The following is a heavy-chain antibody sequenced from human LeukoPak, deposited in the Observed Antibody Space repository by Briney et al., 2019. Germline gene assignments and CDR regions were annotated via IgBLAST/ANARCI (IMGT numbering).Heavy chain of an antibody. CDR1: GGTFSSYA. V-gene: IGHV1-69*04. J-gene: IGHJ4*02. CDR2: IIPILGIA. D-gene: IGHD5-24*01. Sequence: SVKVSCKASGGTFSSYAISWVRQAPGQGLEWMGRIIPILGIANYAQKFQGRVTITADKSTSTAYMELSSLRSEDTAVYYCARVERWLQSYFDYWGQGTLVTVSS. CDR3: ARVERWLQSYFDY.